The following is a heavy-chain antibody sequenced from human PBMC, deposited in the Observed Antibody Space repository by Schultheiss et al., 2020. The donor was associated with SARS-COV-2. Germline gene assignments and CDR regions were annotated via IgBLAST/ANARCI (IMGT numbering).Heavy chain of an antibody. J-gene: IGHJ4*02. CDR2: ISAYNGNT. D-gene: IGHD6-19*01. CDR1: GGTFSNYG. CDR3: ARDVSLSSGWYGSAIGSDY. V-gene: IGHV1-69*13. Sequence: SVKVSCKASGGTFSNYGINWVRQAPGQGLEWMGWISAYNGNTNYAQKFQGRVTITADESTSTAYMELSSLRSEDTAVYYCARDVSLSSGWYGSAIGSDYWGQGTLVTVSS.